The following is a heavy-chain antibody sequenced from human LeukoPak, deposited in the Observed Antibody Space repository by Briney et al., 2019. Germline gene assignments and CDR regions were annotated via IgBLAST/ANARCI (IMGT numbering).Heavy chain of an antibody. J-gene: IGHJ5*02. D-gene: IGHD3-10*01. CDR1: GFTFSSYE. CDR2: IRSCGSTI. V-gene: IGHV3-48*03. CDR3: ARDYYGSGSYYRYNWFDP. Sequence: GGSVRLSCAASGFTFSSYEMNWVRQAPGKGLEWVSYIRSCGSTIYYADSVKGRFTISRDNAKNSLYLQVNSLRAEDTAVYYCARDYYGSGSYYRYNWFDPWGQGTLFTVSS.